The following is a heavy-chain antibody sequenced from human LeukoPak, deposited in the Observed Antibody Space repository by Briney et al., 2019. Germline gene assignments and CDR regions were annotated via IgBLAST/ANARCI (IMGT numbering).Heavy chain of an antibody. J-gene: IGHJ4*02. CDR3: ARRFDS. CDR1: GLTFSSYV. Sequence: GGSLRLSCAASGLTFSSYVMHWVRQAPGKGLEWVSYISRSGTIYYADSVKGRFTISRDNAKNSLFLQMNTLRAEDTAVYYCARRFDSWGQGTLVTVSS. CDR2: ISRSGTI. V-gene: IGHV3-48*03.